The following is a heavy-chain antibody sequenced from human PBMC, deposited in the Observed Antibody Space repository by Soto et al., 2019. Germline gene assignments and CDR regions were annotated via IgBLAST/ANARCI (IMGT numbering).Heavy chain of an antibody. CDR1: GYTFTSYD. CDR3: LIGVTLYYSMDV. Sequence: ASVKVSCKPSGYTFTSYDINWVRQATGQGLEWMGWMNPNSGNTGYAQKFQGRVTMTRNTSISTAYMELSSLRSEDTAVYYSLIGVTLYYSMDVWGQGTTVTVSS. J-gene: IGHJ6*03. CDR2: MNPNSGNT. D-gene: IGHD3-10*01. V-gene: IGHV1-8*01.